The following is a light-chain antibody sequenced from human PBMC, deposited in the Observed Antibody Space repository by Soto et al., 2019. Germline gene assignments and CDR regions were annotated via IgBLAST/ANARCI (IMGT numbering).Light chain of an antibody. V-gene: IGKV1-27*01. Sequence: DIQMTQSPSSLSASVGDRVTITCRARQGISNYLAWYQQKLGKVPNLLIYAASTLQSGVPSRFSGSESGTDFTLTISSLQPEDVATYYCQNYKSAAFTFGPGTKVDIK. J-gene: IGKJ3*01. CDR2: AAS. CDR1: QGISNY. CDR3: QNYKSAAFT.